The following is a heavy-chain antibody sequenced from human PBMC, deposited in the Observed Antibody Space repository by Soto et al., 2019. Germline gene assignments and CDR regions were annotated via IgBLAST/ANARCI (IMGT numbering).Heavy chain of an antibody. J-gene: IGHJ5*02. CDR2: IPSRGRP. D-gene: IGHD5-12*01. Sequence: PSETLSLTCSVSGASVAGGSYYWSWVRQPPGKGLEWIGYIPSRGRPFYNPSRTSRGTISADTSKHQLSLQFTSVTAADTAVYYCARDTYSGYDFGLWGQGTLVTVSS. CDR1: GASVAGGSYY. CDR3: ARDTYSGYDFGL. V-gene: IGHV4-30-4*01.